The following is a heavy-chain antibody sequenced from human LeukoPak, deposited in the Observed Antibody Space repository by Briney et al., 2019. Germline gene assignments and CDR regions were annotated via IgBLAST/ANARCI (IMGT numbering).Heavy chain of an antibody. Sequence: GGSLRLSCAASGFTFSNYAMSWVRQAPGKGLEWASAISGSGGSTYYADSVKGRFTISRDNSKNTLYLQMNSLRAEDTAVYYCAKGGYSSSWYYFDYWGQGTLVTVSS. CDR2: ISGSGGST. CDR1: GFTFSNYA. J-gene: IGHJ4*02. V-gene: IGHV3-23*01. D-gene: IGHD6-13*01. CDR3: AKGGYSSSWYYFDY.